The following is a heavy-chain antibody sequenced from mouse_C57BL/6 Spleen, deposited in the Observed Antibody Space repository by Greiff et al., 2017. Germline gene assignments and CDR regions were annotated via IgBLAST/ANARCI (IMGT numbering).Heavy chain of an antibody. CDR1: GYAFSSSW. CDR2: IYPGDGDT. CDR3: ARSDSSGYHYYAMDY. Sequence: QVQLQQSGPELVKPGASVKISCKASGYAFSSSWMNWVKQRPGKGLEWIGRIYPGDGDTNYNGKFKGKATLTADKSSSTAYMQLSSLTSEDSAVYFCARSDSSGYHYYAMDYWGQGTSVTVSS. D-gene: IGHD3-2*02. J-gene: IGHJ4*01. V-gene: IGHV1-82*01.